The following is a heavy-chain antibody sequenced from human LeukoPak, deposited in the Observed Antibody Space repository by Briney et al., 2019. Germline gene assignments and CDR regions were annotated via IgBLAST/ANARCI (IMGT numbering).Heavy chain of an antibody. CDR2: IHYSGST. D-gene: IGHD6-19*01. Sequence: SETLSLTCTVSGGSIGSYYWSWVRQPPGKGLEWIGYIHYSGSTNYNPSLKSRVTTSIDTSKNQFSLKVSSVTAADTAVYYCARDSSGGDYWGQGTLVTVSS. CDR3: ARDSSGGDY. V-gene: IGHV4-59*12. CDR1: GGSIGSYY. J-gene: IGHJ4*02.